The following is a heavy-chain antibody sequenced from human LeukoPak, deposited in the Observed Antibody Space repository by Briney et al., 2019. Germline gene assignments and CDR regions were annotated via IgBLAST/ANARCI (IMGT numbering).Heavy chain of an antibody. Sequence: GGSLRLSCAASGFTFSDYYMSWIRQAPGKALEWVSYITSSGSATYYADSVKGRFTISRDNARNSLYLQMNGLRVDDTAIYYCASDIVSTSGDFWGQGTLVTVSS. D-gene: IGHD5/OR15-5a*01. CDR3: ASDIVSTSGDF. CDR1: GFTFSDYY. J-gene: IGHJ4*02. V-gene: IGHV3-11*01. CDR2: ITSSGSAT.